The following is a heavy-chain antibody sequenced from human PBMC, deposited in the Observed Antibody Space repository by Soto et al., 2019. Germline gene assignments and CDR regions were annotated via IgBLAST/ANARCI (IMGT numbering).Heavy chain of an antibody. V-gene: IGHV3-23*01. J-gene: IGHJ3*02. CDR1: GFTFSSYA. Sequence: GGSLRLSCAASGFTFSSYAMSWVRQAPGKGLKWVSAISGRGGSTYYADSVKGRFTISRDNSKNTLYLQMNSLRAEDTAVYYCAKDPGPIAEGDAFDIWGQGTMVTVSS. CDR3: AKDPGPIAEGDAFDI. D-gene: IGHD6-13*01. CDR2: ISGRGGST.